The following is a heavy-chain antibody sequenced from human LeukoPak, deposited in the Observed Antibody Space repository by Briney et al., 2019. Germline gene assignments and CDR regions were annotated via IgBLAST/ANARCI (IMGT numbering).Heavy chain of an antibody. CDR3: ARVRKSRYDSSGYLDY. Sequence: ASVKVSCKASGYTFTGYYMHWVRQAPGQGLEWMGWINPNSGGTNYAQKFQGWVTMTRDTSISTAYMELSRLRSDDTAMYYCARVRKSRYDSSGYLDYWGQGTLVTVSS. CDR1: GYTFTGYY. V-gene: IGHV1-2*04. D-gene: IGHD3-22*01. CDR2: INPNSGGT. J-gene: IGHJ4*02.